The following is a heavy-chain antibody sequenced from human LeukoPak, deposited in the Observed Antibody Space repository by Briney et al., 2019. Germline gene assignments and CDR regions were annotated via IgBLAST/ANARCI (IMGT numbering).Heavy chain of an antibody. J-gene: IGHJ4*02. CDR2: ISWDGGST. CDR1: GFTFGDYT. D-gene: IGHD3-10*01. V-gene: IGHV3-43D*03. CDR3: ATGKTLLWFGEGDY. Sequence: PTGGSLRLSCAASGFTFGDYTMHWVRQAPGKGLEWVALISWDGGSTYYADPVKGRFTISRDNSKNSLYLQMNSLRAEDTALYYCATGKTLLWFGEGDYWGQGTLVTVSS.